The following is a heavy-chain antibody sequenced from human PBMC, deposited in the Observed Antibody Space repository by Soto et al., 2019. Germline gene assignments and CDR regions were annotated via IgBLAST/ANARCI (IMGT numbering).Heavy chain of an antibody. CDR3: ARGRSVHYDFWSGSNWGHRNWFDP. D-gene: IGHD3-3*01. Sequence: SETLSLTCTVSGGSISSGGYYWSWIRQHPGKGLEWIGYIYYSGSTYYNPSLKSRVTISVDTSKNQFSLKLSSVTAADTAVYYCARGRSVHYDFWSGSNWGHRNWFDPWGQGTLVTVSS. V-gene: IGHV4-31*03. J-gene: IGHJ5*02. CDR2: IYYSGST. CDR1: GGSISSGGYY.